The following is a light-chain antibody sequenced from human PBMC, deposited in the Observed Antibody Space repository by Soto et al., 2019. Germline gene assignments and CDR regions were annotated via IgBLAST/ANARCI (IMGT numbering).Light chain of an antibody. Sequence: DIQMTQSPSTLSASVGDRVTNTCRASQSLSAWVAWFQQRPGRAPRILIYKASTLAGGVPSRFSGNGSGTEFSLTISSLQPDDFAAYYYQWYGTSPLTIGGGTQVEIK. CDR1: QSLSAW. V-gene: IGKV1-5*03. CDR2: KAS. CDR3: QWYGTSPLT. J-gene: IGKJ4*01.